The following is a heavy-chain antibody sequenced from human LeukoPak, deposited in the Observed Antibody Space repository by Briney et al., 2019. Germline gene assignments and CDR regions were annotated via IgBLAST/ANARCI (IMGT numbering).Heavy chain of an antibody. J-gene: IGHJ4*02. CDR1: GYTFTTYD. CDR2: ISAYNGNT. Sequence: GASVKVSCKASGYTFTTYDITWVRQAPGQGLEWMGRISAYNGNTYYAQKLQGRVTMTTDTSTTTAYMELRSLRSDDTAVYYCARDREDCTSCYYYWGQGALVTVSS. CDR3: ARDREDCTSCYYY. D-gene: IGHD2-2*01. V-gene: IGHV1-18*01.